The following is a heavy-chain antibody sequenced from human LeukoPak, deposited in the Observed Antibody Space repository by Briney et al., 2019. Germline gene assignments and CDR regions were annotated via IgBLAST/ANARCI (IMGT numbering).Heavy chain of an antibody. D-gene: IGHD3-9*01. Sequence: SQTLSLTCAISGDSVTGTTSAWNWIRHSPSRGLEWLGRTYYRSKLYSDYAVSVQSRIIISADPSKNQFSLQLNFVTPGDTAVYYYATGYQLPYWGQGTPVTVSS. J-gene: IGHJ4*02. CDR3: ATGYQLPY. CDR1: GDSVTGTTSA. CDR2: TYYRSKLYS. V-gene: IGHV6-1*01.